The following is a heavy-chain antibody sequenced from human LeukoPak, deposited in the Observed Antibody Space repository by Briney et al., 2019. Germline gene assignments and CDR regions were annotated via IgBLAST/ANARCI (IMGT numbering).Heavy chain of an antibody. V-gene: IGHV1-2*02. CDR2: INPNSGGT. CDR3: ARAPAGGRGYCSSTSCYTFDY. J-gene: IGHJ4*02. CDR1: GYTFTGYC. D-gene: IGHD2-2*02. Sequence: GASVKVSCKAPGYTFTGYCMHWVRQAPGQGLEWMGWINPNSGGTNYAQKFQGRVTMTRDTSISTAYMELSRLRSDDTAVYYCARAPAGGRGYCSSTSCYTFDYWGQGTLVTVSS.